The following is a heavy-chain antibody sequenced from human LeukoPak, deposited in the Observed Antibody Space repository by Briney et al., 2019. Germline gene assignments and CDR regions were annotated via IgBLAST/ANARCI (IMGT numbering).Heavy chain of an antibody. D-gene: IGHD3-22*01. CDR3: ASGSITMIKVFYYYYMDV. J-gene: IGHJ6*03. Sequence: ASVKVSCKASGGTFSSYAISWVRQAPGQGLEWMGGIIPIFGTANYAQKFQGRVTITADKSTSTAYMELSSLRSEDTAVYYCASGSITMIKVFYYYYMDVWGKGTTVTVSS. V-gene: IGHV1-69*06. CDR2: IIPIFGTA. CDR1: GGTFSSYA.